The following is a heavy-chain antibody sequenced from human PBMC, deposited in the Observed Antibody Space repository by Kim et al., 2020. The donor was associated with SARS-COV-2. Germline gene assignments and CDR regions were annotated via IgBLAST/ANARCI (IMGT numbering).Heavy chain of an antibody. CDR2: ISGSGGST. CDR3: AKDLRGVLLWFGAVLSTDAFDI. D-gene: IGHD3-10*01. V-gene: IGHV3-23*01. J-gene: IGHJ3*02. CDR1: GFTFSSYA. Sequence: GGSLRLSCAASGFTFSSYAMSWVRQAPGKGLEWVSAISGSGGSTYYADSVKGRFTISRDNSKNTLYLQMNSLRAADTAVYYCAKDLRGVLLWFGAVLSTDAFDIWGQGTMVTVSS.